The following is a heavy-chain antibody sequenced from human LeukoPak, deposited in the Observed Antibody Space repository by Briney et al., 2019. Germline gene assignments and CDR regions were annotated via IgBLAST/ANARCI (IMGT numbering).Heavy chain of an antibody. V-gene: IGHV3-74*01. J-gene: IGHJ4*02. D-gene: IGHD6-19*01. CDR2: INSDGSTT. Sequence: PGGSLRLSCAASELTFNSNWMHWVRKAPGKGLVWVSRINSDGSTTNYADSVKGRFTISRDNAKNTLYLQMNSLRAEDTAVYYCTSYTSGWNWGQGTLVTVSS. CDR3: TSYTSGWN. CDR1: ELTFNSNW.